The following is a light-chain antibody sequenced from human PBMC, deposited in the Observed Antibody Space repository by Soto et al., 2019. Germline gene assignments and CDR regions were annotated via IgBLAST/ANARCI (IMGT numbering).Light chain of an antibody. CDR2: GAS. J-gene: IGKJ1*01. CDR3: QKYNSAPWT. Sequence: DIQMTQSPSSLSASVGDRVTITCRASQGLRNYLAWYQQKPGKVPKLLIYGASTLQSGVPSRFSDSGSGTDFTLTISSLQPEDVAIYYCQKYNSAPWTFGQGTKVEI. CDR1: QGLRNY. V-gene: IGKV1-27*01.